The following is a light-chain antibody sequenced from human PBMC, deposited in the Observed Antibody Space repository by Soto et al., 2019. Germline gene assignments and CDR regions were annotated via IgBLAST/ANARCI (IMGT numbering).Light chain of an antibody. CDR1: QTISSW. CDR3: QQYNIGYT. CDR2: DAA. V-gene: IGKV1-5*01. Sequence: DIQMTQSPSTLSGSVGDRVTITCRASQTISSWLAWYQQKPGKAPKLLIYDAATLQSGVPSRFSGTGSGTDFSLTISSLQPEDFATYYCQQYNIGYTFGQGTRLDIK. J-gene: IGKJ2*01.